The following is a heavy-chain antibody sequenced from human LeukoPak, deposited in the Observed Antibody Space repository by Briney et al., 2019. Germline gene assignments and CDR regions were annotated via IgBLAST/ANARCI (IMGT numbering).Heavy chain of an antibody. V-gene: IGHV4-61*01. CDR3: AGRSRSGWYYDY. J-gene: IGHJ4*02. Sequence: PSETLSLTCTVSGGSVSSGSYYWSWIRQPPGKGLEWIGYIYNSGSTNYNPSLKSRVMISVDTPKNQFSPKLSTVTAADTAVYFCAGRSRSGWYYDYWGQGTLVTVSS. D-gene: IGHD6-19*01. CDR2: IYNSGST. CDR1: GGSVSSGSYY.